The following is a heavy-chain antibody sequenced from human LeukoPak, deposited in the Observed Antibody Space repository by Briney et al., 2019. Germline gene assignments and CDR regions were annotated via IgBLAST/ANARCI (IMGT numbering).Heavy chain of an antibody. D-gene: IGHD6-19*01. J-gene: IGHJ4*02. CDR2: ISPILGIA. CDR3: ASSSGWSQNHIDY. V-gene: IGHV1-69*04. CDR1: GGTFSSYA. Sequence: GASVTVSCKASGGTFSSYAISWVRQAPGQGLEWMGRISPILGIANYAQKFQGRVTITADKSTSTAYMELSSLRSEDTAVYYCASSSGWSQNHIDYWGQGTLVTVSS.